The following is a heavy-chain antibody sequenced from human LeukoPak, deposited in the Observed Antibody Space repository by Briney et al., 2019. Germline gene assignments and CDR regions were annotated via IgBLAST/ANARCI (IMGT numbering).Heavy chain of an antibody. CDR1: GFTFSSYD. V-gene: IGHV3-13*01. CDR3: ARETRTYYYYMDV. Sequence: GGSLRLSCAASGFTFSSYDMHWVRQATGKGLERVSAIGTAGDTYYPGSVKGRFTISRENAKNSLYLQMNSLRAGDTAVYYCARETRTYYYYMDVWGKGTTVTVSS. CDR2: IGTAGDT. J-gene: IGHJ6*03.